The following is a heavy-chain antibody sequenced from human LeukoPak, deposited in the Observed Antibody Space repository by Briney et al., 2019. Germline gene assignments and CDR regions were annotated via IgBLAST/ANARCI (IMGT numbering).Heavy chain of an antibody. CDR2: ISYDGSNK. J-gene: IGHJ4*02. CDR3: AKASQGSY. CDR1: GFTFSSYA. V-gene: IGHV3-30-3*01. Sequence: GGSLRLSCAASGFTFSSYAMHWVRQAPGKGLEWVAVISYDGSNKYYADSVKGRFTISRDNSKNTLYLQMNSLRAEDTAVYYCAKASQGSYWGQGTLVTVSS.